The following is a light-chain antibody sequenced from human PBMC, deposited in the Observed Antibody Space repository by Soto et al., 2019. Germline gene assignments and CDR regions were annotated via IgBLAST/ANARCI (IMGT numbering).Light chain of an antibody. CDR1: SGHSTYI. Sequence: QSVLTQSSSASASLGSSVKLTCTLSSGHSTYIIAWHQQQPGKAPRYLMKLVGSGSYNKGSGIPDRFSGSSSGADRYLTISNLQFEDEADYYCETWDTNVVVFGGGTKLTVL. J-gene: IGLJ2*01. CDR2: LVGSGSY. CDR3: ETWDTNVVV. V-gene: IGLV4-60*02.